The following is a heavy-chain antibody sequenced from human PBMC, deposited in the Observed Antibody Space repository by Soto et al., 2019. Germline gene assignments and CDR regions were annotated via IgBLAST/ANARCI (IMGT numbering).Heavy chain of an antibody. CDR3: AKLLWSGYCTVQEVDY. CDR1: GYTFTDYF. CDR2: INPNSGDT. V-gene: IGHV1-2*02. J-gene: IGHJ4*02. D-gene: IGHD3-3*01. Sequence: QVQLVQSGAEVKKPGASVKVSCRASGYTFTDYFVSWVRQAPGQGLEWVGWINPNSGDTKYAQKFQGRVTFTTDTSISTAYMELSRLRSDDTAVFYCAKLLWSGYCTVQEVDYWGQGTLVTVSS.